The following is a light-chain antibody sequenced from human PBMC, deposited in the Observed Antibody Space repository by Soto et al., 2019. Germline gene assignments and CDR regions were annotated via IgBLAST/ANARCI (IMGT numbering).Light chain of an antibody. Sequence: QSVLTQPPSVSGAPGQRVTISCTGSSSNIGAGYDVHWYQQLPGTAPRPLIYGNSNRPSGVPDRFSGSKSGTSASLAITGLQAEDEADYYCQSYDNSLSGSWVFGGGTKLTVL. V-gene: IGLV1-40*01. CDR3: QSYDNSLSGSWV. J-gene: IGLJ3*02. CDR2: GNS. CDR1: SSNIGAGYD.